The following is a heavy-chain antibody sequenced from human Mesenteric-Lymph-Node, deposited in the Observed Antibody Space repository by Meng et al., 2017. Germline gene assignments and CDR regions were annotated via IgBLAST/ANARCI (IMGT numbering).Heavy chain of an antibody. CDR3: ARAGLTHVGTVPVVTAINLDY. D-gene: IGHD2-21*02. CDR2: INSDGRSA. J-gene: IGHJ4*02. Sequence: GGSLRLSCAASGFAFSSNWMHWVRQAPGKGLVWVSLINSDGRSAFYADSVKGRFTISKDNAKNTLYLQMNSLRAEDTAVYYCARAGLTHVGTVPVVTAINLDYWGQGTLVTVSS. CDR1: GFAFSSNW. V-gene: IGHV3-74*01.